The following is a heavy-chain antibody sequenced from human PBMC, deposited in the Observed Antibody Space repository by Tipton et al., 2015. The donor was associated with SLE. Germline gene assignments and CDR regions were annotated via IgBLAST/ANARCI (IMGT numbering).Heavy chain of an antibody. Sequence: TLSLTCAVYGGSFSGYYWSWIRQPPGKGLEWIGEINHSGSTNYNPSLKSLVTISVDTSKNQFSLKLSSVTAADTAVYYCATTPRTVVTPTDAFDIWGQGTMVTVSS. CDR1: GGSFSGYY. CDR3: ATTPRTVVTPTDAFDI. CDR2: INHSGST. J-gene: IGHJ3*02. D-gene: IGHD4-23*01. V-gene: IGHV4-34*01.